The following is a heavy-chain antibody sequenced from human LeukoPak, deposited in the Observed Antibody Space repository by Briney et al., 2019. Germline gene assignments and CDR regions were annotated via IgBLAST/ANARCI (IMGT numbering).Heavy chain of an antibody. CDR3: VRGGQYYDSGGYWSYSDY. V-gene: IGHV6-1*01. CDR2: TYYRSTWYT. CDR1: GDSVSSNSAA. J-gene: IGHJ4*02. D-gene: IGHD3-22*01. Sequence: SQTLSLTCAISGDSVSSNSAAWNWIRQSPSRGLEWLGRTYYRSTWYTNYAVSVKGRITINPDTSKNQFSLQLNSVTSEDTALYYCVRGGQYYDSGGYWSYSDYWGPGTLVTVSS.